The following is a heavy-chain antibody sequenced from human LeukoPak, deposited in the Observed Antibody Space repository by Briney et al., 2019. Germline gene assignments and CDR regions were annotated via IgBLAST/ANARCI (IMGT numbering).Heavy chain of an antibody. Sequence: GGSLRLSCAASGFTFSSYGMHWVRQAPGKGLEWVAVISYDGSNKYYADSVKGRFTISRDNSKNTLYLQMNSLRAEDTAVYYCAKRGGSGRYYLITYYFDYWGQGTLVTVSS. CDR3: AKRGGSGRYYLITYYFDY. CDR2: ISYDGSNK. D-gene: IGHD3-10*01. V-gene: IGHV3-30*18. J-gene: IGHJ4*02. CDR1: GFTFSSYG.